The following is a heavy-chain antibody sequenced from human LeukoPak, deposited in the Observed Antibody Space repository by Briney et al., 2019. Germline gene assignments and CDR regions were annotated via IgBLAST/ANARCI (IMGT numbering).Heavy chain of an antibody. CDR3: ARVLLSITMFRSSGWFDP. CDR2: IYYSGST. D-gene: IGHD3-10*01. CDR1: GGSISSSSYY. J-gene: IGHJ5*02. V-gene: IGHV4-39*01. Sequence: ASETLSLTCTVSGGSISSSSYYWGWIRQPPGKGLEWIGSIYYSGSTYYNPSLKSRVTISVDTSKNQFSLKLSSVTAADTAVYYCARVLLSITMFRSSGWFDPWGQGTLVTVSS.